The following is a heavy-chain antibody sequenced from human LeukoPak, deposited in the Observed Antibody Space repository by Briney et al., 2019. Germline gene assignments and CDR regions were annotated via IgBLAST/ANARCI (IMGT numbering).Heavy chain of an antibody. CDR3: ARHVDCSSTSCYNPTIDY. CDR2: IYHSGST. Sequence: SETLSLTCTVSGGSISSGGYYWSWIRQPPGKGLEWIGYIYHSGSTYYNPSLKSRVTISVDTSKNQFSLKLSSVTAADTAVYYCARHVDCSSTSCYNPTIDYWGQGTLVTVSS. V-gene: IGHV4-30-2*03. CDR1: GGSISSGGYY. D-gene: IGHD2-2*01. J-gene: IGHJ4*02.